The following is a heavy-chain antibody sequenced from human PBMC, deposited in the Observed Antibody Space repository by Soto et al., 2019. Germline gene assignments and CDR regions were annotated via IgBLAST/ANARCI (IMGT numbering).Heavy chain of an antibody. V-gene: IGHV1-3*01. CDR1: GYTFTSYA. CDR3: ARHASQTRIFEVVPEVYYSGMDV. D-gene: IGHD3-3*02. CDR2: INAGNGNT. Sequence: ASVNVSFKASGYTFTSYAMHWVRQAPGQRREWMGWINAGNGNTKYSQKFQGRVTITRDTAASTACMELSSRRSEDTAVYYCARHASQTRIFEVVPEVYYSGMDVWSQWATVAVS. J-gene: IGHJ6*02.